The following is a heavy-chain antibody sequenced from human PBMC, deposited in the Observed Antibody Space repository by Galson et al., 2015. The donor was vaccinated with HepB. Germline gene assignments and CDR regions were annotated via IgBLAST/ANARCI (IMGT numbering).Heavy chain of an antibody. D-gene: IGHD6-13*01. CDR1: GFTFDDYT. CDR3: AKQGSAAAGLDY. V-gene: IGHV3-43*01. J-gene: IGHJ4*02. CDR2: ISWDGGST. Sequence: SLRLSCAASGFTFDDYTMHWVRQAPGKGLEWVSLISWDGGSTYYADSVKGRFTISRDNGKNSLYLQMNSLRTEDTALYYCAKQGSAAAGLDYWGQGTLVTVSS.